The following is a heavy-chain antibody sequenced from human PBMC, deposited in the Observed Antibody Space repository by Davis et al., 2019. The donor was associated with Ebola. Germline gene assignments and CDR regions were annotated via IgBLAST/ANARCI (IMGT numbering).Heavy chain of an antibody. CDR1: GFTFSGSA. D-gene: IGHD1-1*01. V-gene: IGHV3-73*01. J-gene: IGHJ4*02. Sequence: GGSLRLSCAASGFTFSGSAMHWVRQASGKGLEWVGRIRSKANSYATAYAASVKGRFTISRDDSKNTAYLQMNSLKTEDTAVYYYTGTLGTFDYWGQGTLVTVSS. CDR3: TGTLGTFDY. CDR2: IRSKANSYAT.